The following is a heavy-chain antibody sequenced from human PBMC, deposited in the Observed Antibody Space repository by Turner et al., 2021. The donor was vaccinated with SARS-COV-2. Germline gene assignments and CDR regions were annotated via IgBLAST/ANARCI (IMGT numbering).Heavy chain of an antibody. Sequence: QVQLQYSGPGLVKPSQTLSLTCTVSGGSISSGDYYWSWIRQPPGKGLEWIGYIYYSGSTFYNPSLKSRVTISVDTSKNQFSPKLSSLTAADTAVYYCARVVVLRRAYFDYWGQGTLVTVSS. CDR1: GGSISSGDYY. D-gene: IGHD2-8*01. CDR2: IYYSGST. CDR3: ARVVVLRRAYFDY. V-gene: IGHV4-30-4*01. J-gene: IGHJ4*02.